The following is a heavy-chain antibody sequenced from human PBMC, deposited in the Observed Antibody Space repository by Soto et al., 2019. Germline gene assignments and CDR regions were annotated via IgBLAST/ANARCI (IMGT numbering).Heavy chain of an antibody. V-gene: IGHV1-2*04. J-gene: IGHJ6*03. CDR2: INPNSGGT. Sequence: ASVKVSCKASGYTFTGYYMHWVRQAPGQGLEWMGWINPNSGGTNYAQKFQGWVTMTRDTSISTAYMELSRLRSDDTAVYYCARGVVVPAGYYYYYMDVWGKGTTVTVLL. CDR1: GYTFTGYY. D-gene: IGHD2-2*01. CDR3: ARGVVVPAGYYYYYMDV.